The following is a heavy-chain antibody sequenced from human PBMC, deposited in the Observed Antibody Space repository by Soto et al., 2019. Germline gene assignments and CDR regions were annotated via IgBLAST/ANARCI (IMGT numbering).Heavy chain of an antibody. J-gene: IGHJ4*02. Sequence: SETLSLTCTVSGGSISSYYWSWIRQPPGKGLEWIGYIYYSGSTNYNPSLKSRVTISVDTSKNQFSLKLSSVTAADTAVYYCARDRSVRYFDSVHSPLFDYWGQGTLVTVSS. D-gene: IGHD3-9*01. CDR1: GGSISSYY. CDR2: IYYSGST. CDR3: ARDRSVRYFDSVHSPLFDY. V-gene: IGHV4-59*01.